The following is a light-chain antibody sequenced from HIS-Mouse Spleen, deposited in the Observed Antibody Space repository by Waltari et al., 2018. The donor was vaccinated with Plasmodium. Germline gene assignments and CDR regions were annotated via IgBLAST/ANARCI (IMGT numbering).Light chain of an antibody. CDR1: QSVSSN. CDR3: QQYNNWPRGT. Sequence: ELVMTQSPATLSVSPGESAPLPCRASQSVSSNLAWYQQKPGQAPRLLIYGASTRATGIPARFSGSGSGTEFTLTISSMQSEDFAVYYCQQYNNWPRGTFGQGTKVEIK. V-gene: IGKV3-15*01. J-gene: IGKJ1*01. CDR2: GAS.